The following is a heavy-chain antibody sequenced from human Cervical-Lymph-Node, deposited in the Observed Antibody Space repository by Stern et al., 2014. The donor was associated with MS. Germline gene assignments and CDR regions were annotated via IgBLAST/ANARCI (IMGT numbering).Heavy chain of an antibody. CDR1: GGSISSGGYY. J-gene: IGHJ5*02. Sequence: QVQLQESGPGLVKPSQTLSLTCTVSGGSISSGGYYWSWIRQHPGKGPEWIGYIYYSGSTYYNPSLKSRVTISVDTSKNQFSLKLSSVTAADTAVYYCARDRRYSSSSYWFDPWGQGTLVTVSS. CDR2: IYYSGST. CDR3: ARDRRYSSSSYWFDP. V-gene: IGHV4-31*03. D-gene: IGHD6-6*01.